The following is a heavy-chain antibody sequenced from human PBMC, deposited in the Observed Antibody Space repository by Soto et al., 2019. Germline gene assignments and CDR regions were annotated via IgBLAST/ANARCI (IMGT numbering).Heavy chain of an antibody. J-gene: IGHJ6*02. D-gene: IGHD2-15*01. CDR2: LSVGNGDT. CDR3: ATSEGDCGGGSCYNYFYYYGMDV. V-gene: IGHV1-3*01. CDR1: GDTSTDFS. Sequence: ASVKGSCKASGDTSTDFSMHWGRQAPGQRPEWMGWLSVGNGDTKYSQKFQGRVTITRDTSARTAYMELSNLRSEDTAVYYCATSEGDCGGGSCYNYFYYYGMDVWGQGTTVTLSS.